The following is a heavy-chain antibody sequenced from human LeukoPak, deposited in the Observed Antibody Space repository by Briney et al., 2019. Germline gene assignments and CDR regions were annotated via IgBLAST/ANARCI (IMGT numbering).Heavy chain of an antibody. CDR1: GFGVHTFA. D-gene: IGHD5-24*01. CDR2: ITKYDGRV. J-gene: IGHJ4*02. CDR3: AKDHSADGWPTFEY. Sequence: PGGSLRLSCAVSGFGVHTFAMSWVRQAPGKGLEWLSSITKYDGRVYYADSVGGRFTISRDSSQNELYLQMNSLRADDSAIYYCAKDHSADGWPTFEYWGRGTLVTVSS. V-gene: IGHV3-23*01.